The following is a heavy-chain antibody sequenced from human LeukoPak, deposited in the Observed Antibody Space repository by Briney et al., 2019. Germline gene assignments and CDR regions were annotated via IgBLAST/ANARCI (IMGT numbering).Heavy chain of an antibody. J-gene: IGHJ3*02. D-gene: IGHD2-2*01. CDR3: ARAPNIVVVPAANLKPDYGVLDAFDI. CDR1: GGTFSSYA. Sequence: SVKDSCKASGGTFSSYAISWVRQAPGQGLEWMGGIIPIFGTANYAQKFQGRVTITADESTSTAYMELSSLRSEDTAVYYCARAPNIVVVPAANLKPDYGVLDAFDIWGQGTMVTVSS. V-gene: IGHV1-69*01. CDR2: IIPIFGTA.